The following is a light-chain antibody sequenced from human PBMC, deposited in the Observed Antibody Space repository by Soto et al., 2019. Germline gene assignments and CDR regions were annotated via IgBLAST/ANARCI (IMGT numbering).Light chain of an antibody. J-gene: IGKJ1*01. Sequence: DIHITQSPSTLSASVGDRVTITCRASQSISKWLAWYQQKPGKAPKLLMHDASSLESGVPSRFSGSGSGTEFTLTISSLQPDDFATYHCQQYNSLWTFGQGTKVDIK. CDR2: DAS. CDR3: QQYNSLWT. CDR1: QSISKW. V-gene: IGKV1-5*01.